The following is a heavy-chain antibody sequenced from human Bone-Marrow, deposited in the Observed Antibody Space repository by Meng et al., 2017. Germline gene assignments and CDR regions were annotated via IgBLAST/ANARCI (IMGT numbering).Heavy chain of an antibody. CDR2: ISYDGGK. CDR3: ATRPSRDVAFDI. D-gene: IGHD5-24*01. V-gene: IGHV3-30*03. J-gene: IGHJ3*02. CDR1: GLTFSSYD. Sequence: QVRLVESGGGVVQPGRSLRLPCVASGLTFSSYDMHRVRQAPGKGREWVAVISYDGGKDIPKNTLFLQMNSLRPEDTAVYYCATRPSRDVAFDIWGQGTMVTVSS.